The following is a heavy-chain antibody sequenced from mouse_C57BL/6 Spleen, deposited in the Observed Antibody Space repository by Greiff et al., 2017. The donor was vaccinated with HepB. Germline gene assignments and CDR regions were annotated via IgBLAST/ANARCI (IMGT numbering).Heavy chain of an antibody. J-gene: IGHJ3*01. D-gene: IGHD1-1*01. V-gene: IGHV10-3*01. CDR3: VRGGSSSAWFAY. Sequence: VKDRFTISRDDSQSMLYLQMNNLKTEDTAMYYCVRGGSSSAWFAYWGQGTLVTVSA.